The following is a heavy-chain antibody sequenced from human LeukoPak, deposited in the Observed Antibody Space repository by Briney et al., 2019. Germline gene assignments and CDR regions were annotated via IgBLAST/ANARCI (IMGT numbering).Heavy chain of an antibody. CDR2: INHSGST. D-gene: IGHD2-15*01. J-gene: IGHJ5*02. Sequence: SETLSLTCAVYGGSFSGYYWSWIRRPPGKGLEWIGEINHSGSTNYNPSLKSRVTISVDTSKNQFSLKLSSVTAADTAVYYCARVRGVVVVAATPRWFDPWGQGTLVTVSS. V-gene: IGHV4-34*01. CDR1: GGSFSGYY. CDR3: ARVRGVVVVAATPRWFDP.